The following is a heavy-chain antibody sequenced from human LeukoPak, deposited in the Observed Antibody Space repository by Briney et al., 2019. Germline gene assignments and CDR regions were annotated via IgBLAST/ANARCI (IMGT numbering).Heavy chain of an antibody. CDR3: AGSRRGWLQPPVGDI. Sequence: PGGSLRLSCAASGFTFDDYGMSWIRQPPGKGLEWIGEINHSGSTNYNPSLKSRVTISVDTSKNQFSLKLSSVTAADTAVYYCAGSRRGWLQPPVGDIWGQGTMVTVSS. CDR1: GFTFDDYG. J-gene: IGHJ3*02. D-gene: IGHD5-24*01. CDR2: INHSGST. V-gene: IGHV4-34*08.